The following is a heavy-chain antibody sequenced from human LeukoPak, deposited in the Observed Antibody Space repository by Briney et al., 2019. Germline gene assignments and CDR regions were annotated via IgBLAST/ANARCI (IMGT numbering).Heavy chain of an antibody. Sequence: PGGSLRLSCAASGFTFSSYAMSWVRQAPGKGLEWVSAISGSGGSTYYADSVKGRFTISRDNSKNTLYLQMNSLRAEDTAVYYCASDSSGWYSGRDYWGQGTLVTVSS. CDR1: GFTFSSYA. CDR3: ASDSSGWYSGRDY. J-gene: IGHJ4*02. D-gene: IGHD6-19*01. CDR2: ISGSGGST. V-gene: IGHV3-23*01.